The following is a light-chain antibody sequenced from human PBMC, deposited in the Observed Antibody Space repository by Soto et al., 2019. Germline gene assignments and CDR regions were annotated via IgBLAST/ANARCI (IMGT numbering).Light chain of an antibody. Sequence: QSVLTQPPSVSGAPGQRVTISCTGSSSNIGAGYDVHWYQQLPGTAPKLLIYGXXXXXXXXXXRXXXSKSGTSASLAITGXXAXXXXXXYCQSYDSSLSGYVFGTGTKLTVL. V-gene: IGLV1-40*01. J-gene: IGLJ1*01. CDR1: SSNIGAGYD. CDR3: QSYDSSLSGYV. CDR2: GXX.